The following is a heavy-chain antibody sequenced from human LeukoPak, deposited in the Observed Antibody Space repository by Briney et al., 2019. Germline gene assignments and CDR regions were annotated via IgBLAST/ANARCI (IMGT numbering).Heavy chain of an antibody. D-gene: IGHD3-10*01. V-gene: IGHV1-2*02. CDR3: ARETTMLRPRGDYYYYMDV. CDR1: GYTFTAYY. J-gene: IGHJ6*03. Sequence: ASVKVSCTASGYTFTAYYIHWVRQAPGQGLEWMGWINPDIGGTNYAQKFQGRVTMTRDTSISTAYMELTRLRYDDTAVYYCARETTMLRPRGDYYYYMDVWGKGTTVTISS. CDR2: INPDIGGT.